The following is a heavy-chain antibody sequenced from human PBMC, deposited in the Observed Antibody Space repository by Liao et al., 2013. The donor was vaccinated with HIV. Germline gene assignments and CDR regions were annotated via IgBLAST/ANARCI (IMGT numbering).Heavy chain of an antibody. Sequence: QVQLQESGPGLVKPSQTLSLTCTVSGGSISSGTYFWSWIRQPAGKGLEWIGRIYTSGSTNYNPSLKSRVTISVDTSKNQFSLKLSSVTAADTAVYYCARDRPKEAFDIWGQGTMVTVSS. V-gene: IGHV4-61*02. CDR2: IYTSGST. J-gene: IGHJ3*02. CDR3: ARDRPKEAFDI. CDR1: GGSISSGTYF.